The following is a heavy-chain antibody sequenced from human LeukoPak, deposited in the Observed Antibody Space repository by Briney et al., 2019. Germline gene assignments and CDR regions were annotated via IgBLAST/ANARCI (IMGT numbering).Heavy chain of an antibody. V-gene: IGHV3-7*01. CDR1: GFSFNDYW. J-gene: IGHJ4*02. CDR2: IKQDGIDK. Sequence: GGSLRLSCVASGFSFNDYWISWVRQAPGKGLEWVANIKQDGIDKQYVASIKGRFTISRDNAKNTLYLQMDSLRVEDTAIYYCARFSRMQASFWGQGTLVTVSS. CDR3: ARFSRMQASF. D-gene: IGHD2-15*01.